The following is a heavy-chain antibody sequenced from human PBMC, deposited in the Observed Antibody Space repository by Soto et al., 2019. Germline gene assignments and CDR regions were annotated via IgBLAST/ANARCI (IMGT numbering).Heavy chain of an antibody. Sequence: PGGSLRLSCAASGFTFSSYAMSWVRQAPGKGLEWVSAISGSGGSTYYADSEKGRFTISRDNSKNTLYLQMNSLRAEDTAVYYCAKGLGSSWSNFDYWGQGTLVTVSS. D-gene: IGHD6-13*01. CDR2: ISGSGGST. V-gene: IGHV3-23*01. J-gene: IGHJ4*02. CDR3: AKGLGSSWSNFDY. CDR1: GFTFSSYA.